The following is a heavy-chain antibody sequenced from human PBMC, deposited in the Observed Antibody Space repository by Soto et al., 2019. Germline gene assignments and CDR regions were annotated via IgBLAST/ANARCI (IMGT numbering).Heavy chain of an antibody. J-gene: IGHJ5*02. Sequence: SENPYLTCTVSGGSISSSGYYWGWIRQPPGKGLEWIGSIYYSGSTYYNPSLKSRVTISVDTSKNQFSLKLSSVTAADTAVYYCARQDFWSGYYVDWFAPWGQGTLGIV. CDR1: GGSISSSGYY. CDR2: IYYSGST. CDR3: ARQDFWSGYYVDWFAP. V-gene: IGHV4-39*01. D-gene: IGHD3-3*01.